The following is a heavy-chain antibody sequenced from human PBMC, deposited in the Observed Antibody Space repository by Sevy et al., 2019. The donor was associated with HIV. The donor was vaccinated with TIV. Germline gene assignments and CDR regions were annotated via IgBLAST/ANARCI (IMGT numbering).Heavy chain of an antibody. J-gene: IGHJ4*02. CDR1: GFTFNTHA. V-gene: IGHV3-30*04. Sequence: GGSLRLSCAASGFTFNTHAMHWVRQAPGKGLEWVALISYEGIIKYYADSVKGRLTISRDNSKNTLSLQMNSLRVEDTAVYYCAREGGYTSALSPGNYWGQGTLVTVSS. D-gene: IGHD5-18*01. CDR2: ISYEGIIK. CDR3: AREGGYTSALSPGNY.